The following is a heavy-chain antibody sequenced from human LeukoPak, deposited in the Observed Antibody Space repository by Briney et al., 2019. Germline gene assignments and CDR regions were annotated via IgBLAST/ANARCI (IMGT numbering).Heavy chain of an antibody. Sequence: PGRSLRLSCAASGFTFSSYGMHWVRQAPGKGLEWVAVISYDGSNKYYADSVKGRFTISRDNSKNTLYLQMNSLRAEDTAVYYCAKEGPKYSSSWNYSDYWGQGTLVTVSS. J-gene: IGHJ4*02. CDR2: ISYDGSNK. CDR1: GFTFSSYG. V-gene: IGHV3-30*18. D-gene: IGHD6-13*01. CDR3: AKEGPKYSSSWNYSDY.